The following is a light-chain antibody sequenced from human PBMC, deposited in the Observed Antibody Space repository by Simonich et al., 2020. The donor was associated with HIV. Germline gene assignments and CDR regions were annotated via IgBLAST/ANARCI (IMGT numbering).Light chain of an antibody. Sequence: DIVMTQSPDSLSVSLGARATINCKSSRNIFYNSNNKNYLAWYQQKPGQPPNLLIYWASTRESGVPDRFSASGSGTDFTLTISSLQAEDVAVYYCQQYYTTPPTFGQGTKVEIK. CDR3: QQYYTTPPT. CDR1: RNIFYNSNNKNY. V-gene: IGKV4-1*01. J-gene: IGKJ1*01. CDR2: WAS.